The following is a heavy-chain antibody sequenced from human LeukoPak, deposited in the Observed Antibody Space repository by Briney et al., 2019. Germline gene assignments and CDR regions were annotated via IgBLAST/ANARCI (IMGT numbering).Heavy chain of an antibody. D-gene: IGHD3-22*01. V-gene: IGHV1-2*02. Sequence: ASVKVSCKASGYTFTGYYMHWVRQAPGQGLEWMGWINPNSGGTNYAQKFQGRVTMTRDMSISTAYMELSRLRSDDTAVYYCARVRYSDSSVLTRKRSYYFDYWGQGTLVTVSS. J-gene: IGHJ4*02. CDR2: INPNSGGT. CDR1: GYTFTGYY. CDR3: ARVRYSDSSVLTRKRSYYFDY.